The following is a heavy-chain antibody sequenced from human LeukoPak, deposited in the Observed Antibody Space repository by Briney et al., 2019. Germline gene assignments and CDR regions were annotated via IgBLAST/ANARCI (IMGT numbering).Heavy chain of an antibody. CDR2: ISGSGGSA. CDR3: AKSNLKYYFDS. D-gene: IGHD6-6*01. CDR1: GFTFSSYA. V-gene: IGHV3-23*01. Sequence: GGSLRLSCAASGFTFSSYAMNWVRQAPGKGLEWVSLISGSGGSAYYADSVKGRFTVSRDNSKNTLYLQMNSLRAEDTAVYYCAKSNLKYYFDSWGQGTLVTISS. J-gene: IGHJ4*02.